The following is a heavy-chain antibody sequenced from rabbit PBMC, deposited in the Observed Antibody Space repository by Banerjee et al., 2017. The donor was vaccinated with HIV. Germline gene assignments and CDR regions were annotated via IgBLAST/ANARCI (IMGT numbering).Heavy chain of an antibody. CDR2: IDAGSSGIT. Sequence: QSLEESGGDLVKPGGTLTLTCKASGIDFSSYYYMCWVRQAPGKGLEWTACIDAGSSGITYYATWAKGRFTVSKTSSTTVTLQMTSLTAADTAAYFCAGEHTYADYGDFNLWGQGTLVTVS. V-gene: IGHV1S40*01. J-gene: IGHJ4*01. CDR1: GIDFSSYYY. D-gene: IGHD2-1*01. CDR3: AGEHTYADYGDFNL.